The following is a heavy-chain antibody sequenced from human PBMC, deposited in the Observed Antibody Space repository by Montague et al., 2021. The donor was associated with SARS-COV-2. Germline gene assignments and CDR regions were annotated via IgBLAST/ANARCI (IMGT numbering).Heavy chain of an antibody. V-gene: IGHV4-59*01. Sequence: SETLSLTCTVSGDSINSYYWSWIRQSPGKGLERIGYISYSGSTNFNPSLKSRVSMSVDTSKNQFSLNLRYVTAADTAVYYCARGGGGGSYFFPYWGQGSLVTVSS. D-gene: IGHD6-19*01. CDR1: GDSINSYY. CDR3: ARGGGGGSYFFPY. J-gene: IGHJ4*02. CDR2: ISYSGST.